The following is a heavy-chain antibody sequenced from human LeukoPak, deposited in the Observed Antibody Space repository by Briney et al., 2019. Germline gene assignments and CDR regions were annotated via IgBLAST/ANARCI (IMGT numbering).Heavy chain of an antibody. CDR1: GFTFSSCA. CDR3: TRSLQITRNFFDY. V-gene: IGHV3-30-3*01. CDR2: ISYDGSDK. J-gene: IGHJ4*02. Sequence: GGSLRLSCAASGFTFSSCAMHWVRQAPGKGLEWVAVISYDGSDKYYPDSVKGRFTISRDNSKNTLYLQVNSLRAEDTAVYYSTRSLQITRNFFDYWGQGTLVTVSS. D-gene: IGHD3-16*01.